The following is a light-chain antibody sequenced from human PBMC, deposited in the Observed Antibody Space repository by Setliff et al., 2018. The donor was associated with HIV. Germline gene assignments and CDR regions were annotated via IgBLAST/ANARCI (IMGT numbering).Light chain of an antibody. CDR1: TGTVTSGHY. CDR2: DTS. J-gene: IGLJ3*02. Sequence: QAVVTQEPSLTVSPGGTVTLTCGSSTGTVTSGHYPYWFQQKPGQAPRTLIFDTSNKHSWTPARFSGSLLGGKAALTLSDARPEDEADYYCLLSFSDARLEVFGGGTKGTVL. CDR3: LLSFSDARLEV. V-gene: IGLV7-46*01.